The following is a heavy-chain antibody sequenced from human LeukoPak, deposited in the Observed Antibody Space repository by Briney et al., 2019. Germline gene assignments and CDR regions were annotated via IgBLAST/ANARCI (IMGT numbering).Heavy chain of an antibody. CDR3: ARATNRGSPANAYVY. CDR1: GYTFIDYY. D-gene: IGHD3-16*01. J-gene: IGHJ4*02. V-gene: IGHV1-2*02. Sequence: ASVKVSCKASGYTFIDYYIHWARQAPGQGLEWMGWINPTSGATNSAQKFHGRVTVTSDTSISTAYMELSGLRSDDTAIYYCARATNRGSPANAYVYWGQGTLVTVSS. CDR2: INPTSGAT.